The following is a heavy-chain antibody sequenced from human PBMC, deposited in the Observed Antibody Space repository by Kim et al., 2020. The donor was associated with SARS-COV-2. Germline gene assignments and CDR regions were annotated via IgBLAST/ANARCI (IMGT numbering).Heavy chain of an antibody. CDR1: GYTFTSYY. Sequence: ASVKVSCKASGYTFTSYYMHWVRQAPGQGLEWMGIINPSGGSTSYAQKFQGRVTMTRDTSTSTVYMELSSLRSEDTAVYYCAREGYSSGWGVGLYYYYYGMDVWGQGTTVTVSS. V-gene: IGHV1-46*01. J-gene: IGHJ6*02. D-gene: IGHD6-19*01. CDR2: INPSGGST. CDR3: AREGYSSGWGVGLYYYYYGMDV.